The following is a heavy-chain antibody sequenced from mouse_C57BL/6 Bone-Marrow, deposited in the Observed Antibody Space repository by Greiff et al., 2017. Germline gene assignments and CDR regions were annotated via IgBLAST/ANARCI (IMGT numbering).Heavy chain of an antibody. Sequence: VKLQESGAELAKPAASVKLSCKASGHTFTSYWMHWVKQRPGQGPEWIGYINPSSGYTKYNQKFKDKATLTADKSSSTAYMQLSSLTYLDSAVYYCAKGGLLAMDDGGQRASVTGSS. V-gene: IGHV1-7*01. CDR1: GHTFTSYW. J-gene: IGHJ4*01. D-gene: IGHD2-3*01. CDR3: AKGGLLAMDD. CDR2: INPSSGYT.